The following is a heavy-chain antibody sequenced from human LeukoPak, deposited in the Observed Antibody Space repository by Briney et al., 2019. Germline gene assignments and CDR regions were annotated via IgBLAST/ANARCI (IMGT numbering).Heavy chain of an antibody. CDR1: GFTFSSYS. Sequence: GGSLRLSCAASGFTFSSYSMNWVRQAPGKGLEWVSYISSSSGTIYYADSVKGRFTISRDNAKNSLYLQMNSLRAEDTAVYYCARDKSVAGIFDYWGQGTLVTVSS. V-gene: IGHV3-48*04. CDR2: ISSSSGTI. CDR3: ARDKSVAGIFDY. J-gene: IGHJ4*02. D-gene: IGHD6-19*01.